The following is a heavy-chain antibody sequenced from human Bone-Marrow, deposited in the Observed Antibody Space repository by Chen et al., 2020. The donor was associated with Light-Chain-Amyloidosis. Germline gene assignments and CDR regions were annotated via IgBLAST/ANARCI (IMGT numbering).Heavy chain of an antibody. Sequence: EVQLEQSGPPVNTPGESLNISCKGSGYTFPNYWIGWVRQMPGKGLEWMGVIYPDDSDARYSPSFEGQVTISADKSITTAYLQWRSLKASDTAMYYRARRRDGYNFDYWGQGTLVTVSS. D-gene: IGHD5-12*01. CDR2: IYPDDSDA. CDR3: ARRRDGYNFDY. CDR1: GYTFPNYW. J-gene: IGHJ4*02. V-gene: IGHV5-51*01.